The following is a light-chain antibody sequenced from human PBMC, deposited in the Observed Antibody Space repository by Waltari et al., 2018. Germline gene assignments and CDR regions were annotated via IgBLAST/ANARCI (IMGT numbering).Light chain of an antibody. CDR3: CSYAGGSTPWV. CDR2: EVK. CDR1: SSDVGSYNL. V-gene: IGLV2-23*02. Sequence: QSALTQPASVSGSPGQSITISCTGTSSDVGSYNLVSWYQQYPGKAPQLMIYEVKQRPSGVSHRFSGSKSGNTASLTISGLQAEDEADYYCCSYAGGSTPWVFGGGTKLTVL. J-gene: IGLJ3*02.